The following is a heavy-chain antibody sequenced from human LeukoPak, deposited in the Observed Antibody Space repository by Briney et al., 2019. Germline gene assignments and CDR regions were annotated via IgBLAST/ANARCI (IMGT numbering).Heavy chain of an antibody. CDR2: IYSGGST. D-gene: IGHD3-10*01. V-gene: IGHV3-53*04. CDR1: GFTVSSNY. Sequence: GGSLRLSCAASGFTVSSNYMSWVRQAPGKGLEWVSVIYSGGSTYYADSVKGRFTISRHNSKNTLYLQMNSLRAEDTAVYYCARDHYYGSGSSDYWGQGTLVTVSS. CDR3: ARDHYYGSGSSDY. J-gene: IGHJ4*02.